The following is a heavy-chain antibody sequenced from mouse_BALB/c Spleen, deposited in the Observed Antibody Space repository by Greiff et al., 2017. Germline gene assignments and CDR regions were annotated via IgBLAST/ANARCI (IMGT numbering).Heavy chain of an antibody. Sequence: EVKLVESGPGLVKPSQSLSLTCTVTGYSITSDYAWNWIRQFPGNKLEWMGYISYSGSTSYNPSLKSRISITRDTSKNQFFLQLNSVTTEDTATYYCARSGGYYLYWYFDVWGAGTTVTVSS. V-gene: IGHV3-2*02. CDR3: ARSGGYYLYWYFDV. CDR1: GYSITSDYA. J-gene: IGHJ1*01. D-gene: IGHD2-3*01. CDR2: ISYSGST.